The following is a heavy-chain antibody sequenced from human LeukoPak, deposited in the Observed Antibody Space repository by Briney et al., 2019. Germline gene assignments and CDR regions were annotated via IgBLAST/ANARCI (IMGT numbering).Heavy chain of an antibody. Sequence: GSLRLSCAASGFTFDDYGMSWVRQAPGKGLEWVSGINWNGGSTGYADSVKGRFTISRDNAKNSLYLQMNSLRAEDTALYYCARVGGSGSYYSSRLFDYWGQGTLVTVSS. D-gene: IGHD3-10*01. V-gene: IGHV3-20*04. CDR2: INWNGGST. CDR1: GFTFDDYG. J-gene: IGHJ4*02. CDR3: ARVGGSGSYYSSRLFDY.